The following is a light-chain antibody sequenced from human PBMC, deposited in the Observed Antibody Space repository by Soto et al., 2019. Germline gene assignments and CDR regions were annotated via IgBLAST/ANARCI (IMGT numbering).Light chain of an antibody. Sequence: EIVMTQSPATLSVSPGERATLSCRAGQSVSSNLAWYQQKPGQAPRLLIYDASNRATGIPARFSGSGSGTDFTLTISSLEPEDFAVYYCQQRSNWPWTFGQGTKVDIK. CDR2: DAS. V-gene: IGKV3-11*01. CDR3: QQRSNWPWT. CDR1: QSVSSN. J-gene: IGKJ1*01.